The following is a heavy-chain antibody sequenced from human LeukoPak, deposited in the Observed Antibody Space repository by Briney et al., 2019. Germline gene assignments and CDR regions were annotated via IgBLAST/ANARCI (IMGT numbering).Heavy chain of an antibody. J-gene: IGHJ5*02. D-gene: IGHD5-18*01. CDR1: GGSFSGYY. CDR2: INHSGST. Sequence: KPSETLSLTCAVYGGSFSGYYWSWIRQPPGKGLEWIGEINHSGSTNYNPSLKSRVTISVDTSKNQFSLKLGSVTAADTAVYYCARARGVRGYSYGWPYNWFDPWGQGTLVTVSS. V-gene: IGHV4-34*01. CDR3: ARARGVRGYSYGWPYNWFDP.